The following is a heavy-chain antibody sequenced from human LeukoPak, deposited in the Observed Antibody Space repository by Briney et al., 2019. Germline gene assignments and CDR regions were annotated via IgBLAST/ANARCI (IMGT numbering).Heavy chain of an antibody. J-gene: IGHJ4*02. CDR1: GFTFSSYA. Sequence: GGSLRLSCAASGFTFSSYAMSWVRQAPGKGLERVSAISGSGGSTYYADSVKGRFTISRDNSKNTLYLQMNSLRAEDTAVYYCAKERPAYYYDSRGYHYVDKFDYWGQGTLVTGSS. D-gene: IGHD3-22*01. CDR3: AKERPAYYYDSRGYHYVDKFDY. V-gene: IGHV3-23*01. CDR2: ISGSGGST.